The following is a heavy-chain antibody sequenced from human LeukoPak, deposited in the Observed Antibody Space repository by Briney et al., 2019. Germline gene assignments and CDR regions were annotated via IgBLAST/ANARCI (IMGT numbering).Heavy chain of an antibody. CDR2: ISAYNGNT. D-gene: IGHD3-10*01. J-gene: IGHJ3*02. Sequence: GASVKVSCKASGYTFTSYGISWVRQAPGQGLEWMGWISAYNGNTNYAQKLQGRVTTTTDTSTSTAYMGLRSLRSDDTAVYYCARGANEFRGGWFGDLHPPSREEDAFDIWGQGTMVTVSS. CDR3: ARGANEFRGGWFGDLHPPSREEDAFDI. CDR1: GYTFTSYG. V-gene: IGHV1-18*01.